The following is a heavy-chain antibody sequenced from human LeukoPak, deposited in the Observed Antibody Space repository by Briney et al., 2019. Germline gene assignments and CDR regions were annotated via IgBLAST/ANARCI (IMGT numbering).Heavy chain of an antibody. CDR1: GYTFTGYY. Sequence: ASVKVSCKASGYTFTGYYMHWVRQAPGQGLEWMGRINPNSGGTNYAQNLQGRVTMTTDTSTSTAYMELRSLRSDDTAVYYCARDDAFDIWGQGTMVTVSS. CDR3: ARDDAFDI. J-gene: IGHJ3*02. V-gene: IGHV1-2*06. CDR2: INPNSGGT.